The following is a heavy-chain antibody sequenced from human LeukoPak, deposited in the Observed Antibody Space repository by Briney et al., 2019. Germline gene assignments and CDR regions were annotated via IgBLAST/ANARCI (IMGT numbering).Heavy chain of an antibody. CDR1: GGSFSGYY. D-gene: IGHD5-18*01. CDR3: ARVRRSYWIQLWLGWFDP. Sequence: SETLSLTCAVYGGSFSGYYWSWIRQPPGKGLEWIGEINHSGSTNYKSSLKSRVTISVDTSKSQFSLKLSSVTAADTAVYYCARVRRSYWIQLWLGWFDPWGQGTLVTVSS. CDR2: INHSGST. J-gene: IGHJ5*02. V-gene: IGHV4-34*01.